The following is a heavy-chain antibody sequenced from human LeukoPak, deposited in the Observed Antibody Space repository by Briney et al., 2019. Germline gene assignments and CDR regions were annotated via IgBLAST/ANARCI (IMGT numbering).Heavy chain of an antibody. J-gene: IGHJ6*02. CDR1: GGSISTYY. Sequence: SETLSLTCTVSGGSISTYYWSWIRQSPGKGLDWIGYIHDTGSTNYNPSLKSHVSISVDRSKSQFSLHLSSVTAADTAVYFCARVEPYSYYFGMDVWGRGTTVTVSS. D-gene: IGHD1-26*01. CDR3: ARVEPYSYYFGMDV. CDR2: IHDTGST. V-gene: IGHV4-59*08.